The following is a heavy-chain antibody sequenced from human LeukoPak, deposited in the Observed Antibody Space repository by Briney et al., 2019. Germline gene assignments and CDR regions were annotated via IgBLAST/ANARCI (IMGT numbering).Heavy chain of an antibody. CDR2: INPSGGST. V-gene: IGHV1-46*01. D-gene: IGHD3-9*01. J-gene: IGHJ6*02. CDR3: ARARLRYFDWLPFMDV. Sequence: ASVKVSCKASGYTFTSYYMHWVRQAPGQGLEWMGIINPSGGSTSYAQKFQGRVTMTRDTSTSTVYMELSSLRSEDTAVYYCARARLRYFDWLPFMDVWGQGTTVTVSS. CDR1: GYTFTSYY.